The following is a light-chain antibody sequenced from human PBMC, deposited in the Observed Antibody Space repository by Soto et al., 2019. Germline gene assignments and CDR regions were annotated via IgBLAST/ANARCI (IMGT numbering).Light chain of an antibody. CDR2: GAS. J-gene: IGKJ4*01. Sequence: EIVLTQSPGTLSLSPGERVILSCRASQSVSSSHLAWYQQKPGQAPRLLIYGASSRATGVPDRFSGSGSGTDFTLTITRLEPEDFAVYYCQRYDFGGGTKVDIK. V-gene: IGKV3-20*01. CDR1: QSVSSSH. CDR3: QRYD.